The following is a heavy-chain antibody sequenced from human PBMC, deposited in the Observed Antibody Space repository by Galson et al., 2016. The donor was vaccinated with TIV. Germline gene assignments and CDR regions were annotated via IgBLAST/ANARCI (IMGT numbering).Heavy chain of an antibody. J-gene: IGHJ6*02. Sequence: ETLSLTCTVSGYSISSGYYWGWIRQPPGKGLEWIGNIYHTGSTYSNPSLRSRLTMSVDTSKNQFSLILSSVTAADTAVYYCASDCTSTTCHIYYYGMDVWGQGATVTVSS. V-gene: IGHV4-38-2*02. D-gene: IGHD2-2*02. CDR1: GYSISSGYY. CDR2: IYHTGST. CDR3: ASDCTSTTCHIYYYGMDV.